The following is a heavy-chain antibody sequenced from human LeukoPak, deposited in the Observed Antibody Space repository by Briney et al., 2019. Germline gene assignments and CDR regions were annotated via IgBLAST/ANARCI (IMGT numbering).Heavy chain of an antibody. D-gene: IGHD2-21*01. J-gene: IGHJ4*02. CDR3: AKGFSTLWVNYFDD. V-gene: IGHV3-33*06. CDR1: GFSFSTHG. Sequence: PGGSLRLSCVASGFSFSTHGMHWVRQAPGKGVEWVAVIWHDGRSIYNEDSVKGRFTISRDTSENTVYLQMNSLRAEETAVYYCAKGFSTLWVNYFDDWGQGTPVSVSS. CDR2: IWHDGRSI.